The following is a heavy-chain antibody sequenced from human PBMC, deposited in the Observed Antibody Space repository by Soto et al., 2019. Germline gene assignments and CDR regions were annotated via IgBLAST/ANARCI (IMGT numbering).Heavy chain of an antibody. CDR1: GFTFSNYA. CDR3: AKDRVSHNSVWDPFDI. CDR2: IGVGGGDT. V-gene: IGHV3-23*01. J-gene: IGHJ3*02. D-gene: IGHD2-21*01. Sequence: GGSLRLSCAASGFTFSNYAMSWVRQAPGKGLEWVSGIGVGGGDTYYADSVKGRFTISRDNSKSTLFLQLSSLRAEDTAIYYCAKDRVSHNSVWDPFDIWGQGTMVTVSS.